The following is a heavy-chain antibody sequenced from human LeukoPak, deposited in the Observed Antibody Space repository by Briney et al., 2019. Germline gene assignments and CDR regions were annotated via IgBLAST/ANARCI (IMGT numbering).Heavy chain of an antibody. J-gene: IGHJ4*02. CDR2: IYGGDTT. CDR1: GSTVTVNS. V-gene: IGHV3-66*01. CDR3: ARGTPAAGTRYFDN. D-gene: IGHD6-13*01. Sequence: GSLRLSCAASGSTVTVNSMSWVRPAPGKGLEWVSIIYGGDTTYYADSVRGRFTISRDYSKNTLYLQINSLRAEDTAVYYCARGTPAAGTRYFDNWGQGTLVTVSS.